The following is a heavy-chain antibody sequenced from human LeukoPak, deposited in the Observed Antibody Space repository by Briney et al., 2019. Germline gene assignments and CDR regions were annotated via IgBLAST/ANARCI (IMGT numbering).Heavy chain of an antibody. Sequence: SGGSLRLSCAASGFTFSSYAMSWVRQAPGKGLEWVSAISGSGGSTYYADSVKGRFTISRDNSRDTLFLQMNSLRAEDTALYYCTRDPNGDYVGAFDMWGPGTMVTVSS. J-gene: IGHJ3*02. CDR1: GFTFSSYA. D-gene: IGHD4-17*01. CDR3: TRDPNGDYVGAFDM. CDR2: ISGSGGST. V-gene: IGHV3-23*01.